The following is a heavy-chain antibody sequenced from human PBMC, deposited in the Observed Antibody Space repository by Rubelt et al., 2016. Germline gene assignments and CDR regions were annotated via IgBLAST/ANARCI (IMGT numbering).Heavy chain of an antibody. CDR2: FDPEDGET. V-gene: IGHV1-24*01. J-gene: IGHJ6*02. CDR1: GYTLTELS. CDR3: ARFALPAVTTAYYYYALDV. D-gene: IGHD4-17*01. Sequence: SGAEVKKPGASVKVSCKVSGYTLTELSMHWVRQAPGKGLEWMGGFDPEDGETIYAQKFQGRVTMTEDTSTDTAYMELSSLRSDDTAVYYCARFALPAVTTAYYYYALDVWGQGTTVTVSS.